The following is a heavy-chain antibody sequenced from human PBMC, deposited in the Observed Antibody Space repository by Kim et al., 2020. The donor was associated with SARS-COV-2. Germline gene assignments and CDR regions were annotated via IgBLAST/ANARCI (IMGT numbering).Heavy chain of an antibody. V-gene: IGHV3-43*02. CDR1: GFTFDDYA. D-gene: IGHD6-19*01. J-gene: IGHJ4*02. CDR3: VRGRQWLIKN. Sequence: GGSPRLSCAASGFTFDDYAIQWVRQVPGKGLEWVSLISRDGGEIKYADSVKGRFTISRDNSKKSVYLQMNSLRSEDSALYYCVRGRQWLIKNWGQGTQVTVSS. CDR2: ISRDGGEI.